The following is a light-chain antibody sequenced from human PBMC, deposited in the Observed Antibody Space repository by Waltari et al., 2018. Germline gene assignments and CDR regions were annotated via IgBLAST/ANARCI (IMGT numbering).Light chain of an antibody. CDR1: TNILSTSNNRNY. J-gene: IGKJ2*03. Sequence: DIVMTQFPDSLAVSLGERATINCKSSTNILSTSNNRNYLTWYQLKPGQPPKVLIYWASTRESGVPDRFSGSGSGTDFTLTISSLRAEDVAVYYCQQYYSVPYSFGQGTKLEIK. CDR3: QQYYSVPYS. V-gene: IGKV4-1*01. CDR2: WAS.